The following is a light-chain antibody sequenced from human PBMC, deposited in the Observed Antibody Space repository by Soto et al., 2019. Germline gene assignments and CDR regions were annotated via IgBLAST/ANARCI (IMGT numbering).Light chain of an antibody. CDR3: SSYTRSSTL. J-gene: IGLJ2*01. CDR2: DVT. Sequence: QSALTQPASVSGSPGQSITISCTGTSSDVGAYSYVSWYQQHPGKAPKLIIYDVTYRPAGVSNRFSGSKSGNTASLTISGLQAEDEADYYCSSYTRSSTLFGGGTKVTVL. V-gene: IGLV2-14*03. CDR1: SSDVGAYSY.